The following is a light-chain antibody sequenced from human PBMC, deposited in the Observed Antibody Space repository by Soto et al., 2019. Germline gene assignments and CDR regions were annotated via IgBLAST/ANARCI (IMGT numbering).Light chain of an antibody. CDR2: LNSDGSH. CDR1: SGHSSYA. J-gene: IGLJ2*01. CDR3: QTWGTGIQV. Sequence: QLVLTQSPSASASLGASVKLTCTLSSGHSSYAIAWHQQQPEKGTRYLMKLNSDGSHNKGDGIPDRFSGSSSGAERYLTISSLQSEDEADYYCQTWGTGIQVFGGGTKLTFL. V-gene: IGLV4-69*01.